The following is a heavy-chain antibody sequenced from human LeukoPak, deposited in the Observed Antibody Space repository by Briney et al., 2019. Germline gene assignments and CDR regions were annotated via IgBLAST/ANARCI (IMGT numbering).Heavy chain of an antibody. CDR1: GFTVSSNY. V-gene: IGHV3-53*01. Sequence: GGSLRLSCAASGFTVSSNYMSWVRQAPGKGLESVSVIANDGRTYYANSVKGRFTISRDISKNMVYLQMNSLRADDTAVYYCARDDTSGGYYEFGYWGQGTLVTVSS. D-gene: IGHD6-19*01. CDR2: IANDGRT. J-gene: IGHJ4*02. CDR3: ARDDTSGGYYEFGY.